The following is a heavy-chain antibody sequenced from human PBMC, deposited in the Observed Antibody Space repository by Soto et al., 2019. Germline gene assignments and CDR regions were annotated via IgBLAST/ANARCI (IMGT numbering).Heavy chain of an antibody. Sequence: GAALKISCKASGYTFTSYWIGWVRQMPGKGLEWMGIIYPSNSETRFSPSFQGQVTLSADKSNFTAYLQWSSMKSSETAIQYCARPEYHKDTYSFGCWGQGTLVTVSS. V-gene: IGHV5-51*01. CDR2: IYPSNSET. J-gene: IGHJ4*01. CDR3: ARPEYHKDTYSFGC. CDR1: GYTFTSYW. D-gene: IGHD2-2*01.